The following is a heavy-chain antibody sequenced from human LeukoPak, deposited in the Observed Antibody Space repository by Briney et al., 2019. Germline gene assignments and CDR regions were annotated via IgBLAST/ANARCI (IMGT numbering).Heavy chain of an antibody. V-gene: IGHV4-39*01. CDR1: GDSNSSTSYY. Sequence: SETLSLTCTVSGDSNSSTSYYWDWIRQPPGKGLEWIGSIYNSGTTYYNPSLKSRVTISVDTSKNQFSLKVSSVTAADTAVYYCASRVYGLGSFNYWGQGTLVTVSS. CDR3: ASRVYGLGSFNY. D-gene: IGHD3-10*01. CDR2: IYNSGTT. J-gene: IGHJ4*01.